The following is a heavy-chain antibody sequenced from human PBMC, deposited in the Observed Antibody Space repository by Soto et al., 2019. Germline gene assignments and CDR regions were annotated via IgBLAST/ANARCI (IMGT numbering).Heavy chain of an antibody. CDR1: GGSISSGGYY. CDR3: ARGALRPYYYGMDV. D-gene: IGHD3-16*01. V-gene: IGHV4-31*03. Sequence: PSESLSLTCTVSGGSISSGGYYWSWIRQHPGKGLEWIGYIYYSGSTYYTPSLKSRVTISVDTSKNQFSLKLSSVTAADTAVYYCARGALRPYYYGMDVWGQGTTVTVSS. J-gene: IGHJ6*02. CDR2: IYYSGST.